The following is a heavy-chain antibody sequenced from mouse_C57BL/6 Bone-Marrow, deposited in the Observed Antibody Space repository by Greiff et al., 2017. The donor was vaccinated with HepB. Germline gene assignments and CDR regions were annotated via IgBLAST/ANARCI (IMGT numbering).Heavy chain of an antibody. V-gene: IGHV1-82*01. CDR3: ARRSMVTTGFAY. CDR1: GYAFSSSW. D-gene: IGHD2-2*01. J-gene: IGHJ3*01. Sequence: SGPELVKPGASVKISCKASGYAFSSSWMNWVKQRPGKGLEWIGRIYPGDGDTNYNGKFKGKATLTADKSSSTAYMQLSSLTSEDSAVYFCARRSMVTTGFAYWGQGTLVTVSA. CDR2: IYPGDGDT.